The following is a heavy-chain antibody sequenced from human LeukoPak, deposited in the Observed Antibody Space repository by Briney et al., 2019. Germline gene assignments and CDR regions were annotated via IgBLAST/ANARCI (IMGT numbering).Heavy chain of an antibody. CDR2: ISSSSSYI. CDR3: AREAKGDYDILTGTPGEGVYYYGMDV. J-gene: IGHJ6*02. CDR1: GFTFSSYS. D-gene: IGHD3-9*01. V-gene: IGHV3-21*01. Sequence: GGSRRLSCAASGFTFSSYSMNWVRQAPGKGLEWVSSISSSSSYIYYADSVKGRFTISRDNAKNSPYLQMNSLRAEDTAVYYCAREAKGDYDILTGTPGEGVYYYGMDVWGQGTTVTVSS.